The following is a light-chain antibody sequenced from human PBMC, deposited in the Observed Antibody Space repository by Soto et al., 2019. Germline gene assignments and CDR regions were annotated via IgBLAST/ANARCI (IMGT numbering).Light chain of an antibody. CDR1: QSVSSY. V-gene: IGKV3-11*01. J-gene: IGKJ4*01. CDR2: DAS. Sequence: EIVLTQSPATLSLSPGERATLSCRASQSVSSYLAWYQQKPGQAPRLLIYDASNRATGIPARFSGSGSGTDFTLPISSLEPEDFAVYYCQQRSNWPRGSLTFGGGTKVEIK. CDR3: QQRSNWPRGSLT.